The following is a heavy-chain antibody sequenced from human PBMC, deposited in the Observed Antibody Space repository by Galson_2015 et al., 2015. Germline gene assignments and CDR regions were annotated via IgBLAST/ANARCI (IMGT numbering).Heavy chain of an antibody. CDR2: IVPIFGTP. Sequence: SVKVSCKASGGTFSSFAFSWVRQAPGQGLEWMGRIVPIFGTPNYAQRFQGRVTIIADNSKNTVYLQLRSLRADDTALYYCAKGVEAGRPDYYGMDVWGQGTTVTVSS. V-gene: IGHV1-69*06. J-gene: IGHJ6*02. CDR3: AKGVEAGRPDYYGMDV. CDR1: GGTFSSFA. D-gene: IGHD6-6*01.